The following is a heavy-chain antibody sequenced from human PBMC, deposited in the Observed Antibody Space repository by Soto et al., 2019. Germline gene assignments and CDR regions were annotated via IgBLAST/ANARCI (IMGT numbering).Heavy chain of an antibody. J-gene: IGHJ3*02. CDR1: GFSFSSYG. CDR3: ARDRTILEWLHDAFDI. D-gene: IGHD3-3*01. V-gene: IGHV3-33*01. Sequence: QVQLVESGGGVVQPGRSLRLSCAASGFSFSSYGMHWARQAPGKGLEWVAGIWFDGSNKDYADSVKGRFTISRDNSKNTLYLQMNSLRAEDTAVYYCARDRTILEWLHDAFDIWGQGTMVTVSS. CDR2: IWFDGSNK.